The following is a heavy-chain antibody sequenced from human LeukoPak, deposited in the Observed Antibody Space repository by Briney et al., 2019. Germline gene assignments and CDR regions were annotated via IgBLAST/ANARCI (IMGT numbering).Heavy chain of an antibody. J-gene: IGHJ6*03. Sequence: ASVKVSCKASGYTFTSYGISWVRQAPGQGLEWMGWISVYNGNTNYAQKLQGRLTMTTDTSTSTAYMELRSLRSDDTAVYYCARVEEGYGSGRRENYYYYYMDVWGKGTTVTISS. V-gene: IGHV1-18*01. CDR3: ARVEEGYGSGRRENYYYYYMDV. CDR2: ISVYNGNT. D-gene: IGHD3-10*01. CDR1: GYTFTSYG.